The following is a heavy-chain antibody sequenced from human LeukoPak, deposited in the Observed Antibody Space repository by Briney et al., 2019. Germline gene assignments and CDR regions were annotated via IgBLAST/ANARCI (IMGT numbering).Heavy chain of an antibody. J-gene: IGHJ4*02. CDR2: ISYDGSNK. CDR1: GFTFSSYA. V-gene: IGHV3-30*04. Sequence: GGSLRLSCAASGFTFSSYAMHWVRQAPGKGLEWVAVISYDGSNKYYADSVNGRFTISRDNSKNTLYLQMNSLRAEDTAVYYCAKLLDSSGYYYDYWGQGTLVTVSS. D-gene: IGHD3-22*01. CDR3: AKLLDSSGYYYDY.